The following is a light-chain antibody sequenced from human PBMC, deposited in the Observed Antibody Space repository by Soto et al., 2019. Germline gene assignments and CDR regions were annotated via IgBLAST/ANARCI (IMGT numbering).Light chain of an antibody. Sequence: DIQMTQSPSTLSASVGDRVTITCRASQSISRWLAWYQQKPGRAPKLLIYVASNLEAGVPSRFRGSGSGTDFTFTISRLQPEDIATYYCQQYENLPTFGQGTRLEIK. CDR1: QSISRW. V-gene: IGKV1-33*01. CDR3: QQYENLPT. CDR2: VAS. J-gene: IGKJ5*01.